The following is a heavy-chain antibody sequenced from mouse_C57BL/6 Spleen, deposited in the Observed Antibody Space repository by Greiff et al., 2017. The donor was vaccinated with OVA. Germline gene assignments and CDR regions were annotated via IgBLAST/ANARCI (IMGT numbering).Heavy chain of an antibody. J-gene: IGHJ4*01. V-gene: IGHV1-15*01. CDR2: IDPETGGT. Sequence: LVESGAELVRPGASVTLSCKASGYTFTDYEMHWVKQTPVHGLEWIGAIDPETGGTAYNQKFKGKAILTADKSSSTAYMELRSLTSEDSAVYYCTRSGTGSYAMDYWGQGTSVTVSS. CDR3: TRSGTGSYAMDY. CDR1: GYTFTDYE. D-gene: IGHD4-1*01.